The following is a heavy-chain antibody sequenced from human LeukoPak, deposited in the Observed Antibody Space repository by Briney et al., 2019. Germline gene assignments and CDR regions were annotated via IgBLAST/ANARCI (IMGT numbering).Heavy chain of an antibody. CDR3: ARGPSGWGSLDS. D-gene: IGHD7-27*01. Sequence: PGGSPRLSCAASGFTLSSYWMHWVRQAPGKGLVWVSRINSDGSSTNYADSVKGRFTISRDNAKNTLYLQVKSLRAEDTAVYYCARGPSGWGSLDSWGQGTLVTVSS. CDR2: INSDGSST. CDR1: GFTLSSYW. V-gene: IGHV3-74*01. J-gene: IGHJ4*02.